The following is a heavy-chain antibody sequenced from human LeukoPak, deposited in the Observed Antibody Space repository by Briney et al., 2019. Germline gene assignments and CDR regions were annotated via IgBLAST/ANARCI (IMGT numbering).Heavy chain of an antibody. CDR1: GFTFSGYE. CDR2: ISSSSSYI. Sequence: GGSLRLSCAASGFTFSGYEMNWVRQAPGKGLEWVSSISSSSSYIYYADSVKGRFTISRDNAKNSLYLQMNSLRAEDTAVYYCAKHPHDFGDSRTDYWGQGTLVTVSS. J-gene: IGHJ4*02. CDR3: AKHPHDFGDSRTDY. V-gene: IGHV3-21*01. D-gene: IGHD4-17*01.